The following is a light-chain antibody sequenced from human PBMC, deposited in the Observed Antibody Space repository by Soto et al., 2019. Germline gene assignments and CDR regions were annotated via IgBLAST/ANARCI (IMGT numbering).Light chain of an antibody. CDR2: GDG. V-gene: IGLV1-40*01. CDR1: TSNIGTGYD. CDR3: AAWDDSVTAYV. J-gene: IGLJ1*01. Sequence: QSALTQPPSVSGAPGQRVTISCTGSTSNIGTGYDVHWYQQVPATAPKLLIYGDGKRPSGVPDRFSGYKSGASASLVISGLHSEDEAEYWCAAWDDSVTAYVFGTGTKVTVL.